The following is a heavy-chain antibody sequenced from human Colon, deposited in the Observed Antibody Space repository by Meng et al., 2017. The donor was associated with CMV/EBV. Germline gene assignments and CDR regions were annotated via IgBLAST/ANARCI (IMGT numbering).Heavy chain of an antibody. Sequence: GESLKISCRASGFTFDRDWMSWVRQSPGKGLEWVAHIKEDGSQTHYGDFVKGRFTISRDTSTNMLFLQMDGLSSEDTAIYYCARGLELPDYWGQGTLVTVSS. CDR2: IKEDGSQT. CDR1: GFTFDRDW. J-gene: IGHJ4*02. CDR3: ARGLELPDY. D-gene: IGHD1-7*01. V-gene: IGHV3-7*04.